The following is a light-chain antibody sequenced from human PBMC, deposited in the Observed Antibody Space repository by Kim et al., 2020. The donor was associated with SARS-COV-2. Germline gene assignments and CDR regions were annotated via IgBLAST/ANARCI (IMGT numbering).Light chain of an antibody. V-gene: IGKV1-39*01. Sequence: VGDRVTITCRASQSISSYLNWYQQKPGKAPKLLIYAASSLQSGVPSRFSGSGSGTDFTLTISSLQPEDFATYYCQQSYSTPRALTFGGGTKVDIK. CDR2: AAS. CDR1: QSISSY. CDR3: QQSYSTPRALT. J-gene: IGKJ4*01.